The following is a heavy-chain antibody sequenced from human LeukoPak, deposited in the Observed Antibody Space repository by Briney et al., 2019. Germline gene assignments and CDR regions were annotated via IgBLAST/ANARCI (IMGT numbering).Heavy chain of an antibody. Sequence: GGSLRLSCEASTFNFGLYVMTWARQAPGKGLEWVSGISGGGLSTYYTDSVKGRFAISRENSKNTLYLEMTRLRTEDTAVYFCGRGGSTRAQAFDVWGQGTMVTVSS. CDR2: ISGGGLST. CDR3: GRGGSTRAQAFDV. V-gene: IGHV3-23*01. D-gene: IGHD2-15*01. J-gene: IGHJ3*01. CDR1: TFNFGLYV.